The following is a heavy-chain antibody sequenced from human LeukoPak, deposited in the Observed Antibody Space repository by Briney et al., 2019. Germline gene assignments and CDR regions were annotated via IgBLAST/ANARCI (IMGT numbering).Heavy chain of an antibody. J-gene: IGHJ1*01. Sequence: GESLQISCKGSGYSFPTYWIGWVRQMPGKGLEWMGIIYPGDSDTRYSPSFQGQVTISVDKSISTAYLQWTSLRASDTAMYYCALRGTQEYFAHWGQGTLVTVSS. CDR3: ALRGTQEYFAH. CDR2: IYPGDSDT. CDR1: GYSFPTYW. V-gene: IGHV5-51*01.